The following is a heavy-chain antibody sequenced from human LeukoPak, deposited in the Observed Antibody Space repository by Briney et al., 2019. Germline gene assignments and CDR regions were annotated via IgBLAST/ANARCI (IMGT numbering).Heavy chain of an antibody. Sequence: GGSLRLSCAASGFTFSSYAMSWVRQAPGKGLEWVSAISGSGGSTYYADSVKGRFTISRDNSKNTLYLQMNSLRAEDTAVYYCAKDSGYYYDSSGYVDYWGQGTLVTVSS. CDR3: AKDSGYYYDSSGYVDY. J-gene: IGHJ4*02. CDR1: GFTFSSYA. V-gene: IGHV3-23*01. D-gene: IGHD3-22*01. CDR2: ISGSGGST.